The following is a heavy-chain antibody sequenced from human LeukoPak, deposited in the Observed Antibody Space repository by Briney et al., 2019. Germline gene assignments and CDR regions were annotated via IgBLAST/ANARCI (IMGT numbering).Heavy chain of an antibody. D-gene: IGHD6-19*01. Sequence: RTSETLSLTCIVSGASISNSSHYWGWIRQPPGKGLEWIGNIYYTGTTYDAPSLKSRVTILIDTSKSQFSLKVSSVTAADTAVYYCARVVAVAGTFPDSWGQGTLVTVSS. V-gene: IGHV4-39*07. CDR3: ARVVAVAGTFPDS. J-gene: IGHJ4*02. CDR1: GASISNSSHY. CDR2: IYYTGTT.